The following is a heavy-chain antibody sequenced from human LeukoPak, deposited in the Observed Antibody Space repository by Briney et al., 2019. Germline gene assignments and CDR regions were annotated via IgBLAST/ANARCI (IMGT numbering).Heavy chain of an antibody. CDR1: GYTFTSYY. V-gene: IGHV1-46*01. D-gene: IGHD3-10*01. CDR2: INPSGGST. J-gene: IGHJ6*03. CDR3: ARAGNYYTDYYYYYMDV. Sequence: GASVKVSCKASGYTFTSYYMHWVRQAPGQGLEWMGIINPSGGSTSYAQKFQGRVTMTRDMSTSTVYMELRSLRSDDTAVYYCARAGNYYTDYYYYYMDVWGKGTTVTISS.